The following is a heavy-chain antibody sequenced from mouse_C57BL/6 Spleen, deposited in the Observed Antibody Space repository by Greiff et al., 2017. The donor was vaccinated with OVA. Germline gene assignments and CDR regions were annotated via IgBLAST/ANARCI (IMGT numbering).Heavy chain of an antibody. D-gene: IGHD2-4*01. CDR1: GYTFTSYW. CDR2: IHPNSGST. CDR3: ARSDYDYDFDY. J-gene: IGHJ2*01. Sequence: QVQLQQPGAELVKPGASVKLSCKASGYTFTSYWMHWVKQRPGQGLEWIGMIHPNSGSTNYNEKFKSKATLTVDKSSSTAYMQLSSLTSEVSAVYYCARSDYDYDFDYWCQGTTLTVSS. V-gene: IGHV1-64*01.